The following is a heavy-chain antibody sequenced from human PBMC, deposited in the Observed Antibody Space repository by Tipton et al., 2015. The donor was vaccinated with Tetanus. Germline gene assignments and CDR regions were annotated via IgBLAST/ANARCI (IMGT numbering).Heavy chain of an antibody. CDR2: IKSKTDCGTT. J-gene: IGHJ4*02. V-gene: IGHV3-15*07. CDR1: GLFFHNAW. D-gene: IGHD1-26*01. CDR3: TTSGIVGSGSRVDY. Sequence: QLVQSGEDLAKPGGSLRLFCTTSGLFFHNAWMNWVRQGPGKGLEWVGRIKSKTDCGTTDYAARVKERFTISRDDSKNTLLLRMNSLKIEDTAVYYCTTSGIVGSGSRVDYWGRGTLVTVSS.